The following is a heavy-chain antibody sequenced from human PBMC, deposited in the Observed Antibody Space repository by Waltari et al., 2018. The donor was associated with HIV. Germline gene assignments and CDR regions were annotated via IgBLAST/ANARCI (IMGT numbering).Heavy chain of an antibody. V-gene: IGHV1-69*01. CDR2: VIPIFGTR. J-gene: IGHJ6*02. D-gene: IGHD6-13*01. Sequence: QVQLVQSGAEVKKPGSSVKVSCKASGGTFSSYGISWVRQAPGEGFGWMGGVIPIFGTRKYGQKVRGRVTIAADESRGMAYMELSSLGSDDTAVFYGARATYSSNWYHASYHYGLDVWGQGTTVTVSS. CDR3: ARATYSSNWYHASYHYGLDV. CDR1: GGTFSSYG.